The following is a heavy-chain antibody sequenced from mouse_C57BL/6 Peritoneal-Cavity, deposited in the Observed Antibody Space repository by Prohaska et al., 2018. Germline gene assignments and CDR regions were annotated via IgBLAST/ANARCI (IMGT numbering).Heavy chain of an antibody. CDR2: IRSKSSNNTT. CDR1: GFTFNTYA. D-gene: IGHD1-1*01. Sequence: EVQLVESGGGLVQPKGSLKLSCAASGFTFNTYAMHCVRQAPGKGLEWVARIRSKSSNNTTYYADAVKDRFTITRDDSQSMHDLQRNDLKTEDTAMDYGMREKYYTPLFDYWGQGTTLTVSS. J-gene: IGHJ2*01. CDR3: MREKYYTPLFDY. V-gene: IGHV10-3*01.